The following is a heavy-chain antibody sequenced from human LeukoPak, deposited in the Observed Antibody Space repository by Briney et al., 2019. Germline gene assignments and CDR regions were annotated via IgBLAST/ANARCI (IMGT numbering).Heavy chain of an antibody. V-gene: IGHV4-4*07. Sequence: SETLSLTCTVSGGSISSYYWSWIRQPAGKGLEWIGRIHTSGSTNYNPSLKSRVTMSVDTSKNQFSLKLSSVTAADTAVYYCARGLRITMVRGVIDFDYWGQGTLVTVSS. D-gene: IGHD3-10*01. CDR3: ARGLRITMVRGVIDFDY. CDR2: IHTSGST. CDR1: GGSISSYY. J-gene: IGHJ4*02.